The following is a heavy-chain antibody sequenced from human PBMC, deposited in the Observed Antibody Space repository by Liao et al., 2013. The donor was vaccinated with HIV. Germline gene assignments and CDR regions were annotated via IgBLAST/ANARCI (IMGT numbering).Heavy chain of an antibody. J-gene: IGHJ4*02. V-gene: IGHV4-59*12. CDR1: GDSMSSYY. D-gene: IGHD3-16*01. CDR3: ARGFRLRLGLVDY. Sequence: QVQLQESGPGLVKPSETLSLTCTVSGDSMSSYYWNWIRQPPGKGLEWIGEINHRGSTNYNPSLKSRFTISVDTSKNQFSLKLTSVTAADTAVYYCARGFRLRLGLVDYWGQGTLVTVSS. CDR2: INHRGST.